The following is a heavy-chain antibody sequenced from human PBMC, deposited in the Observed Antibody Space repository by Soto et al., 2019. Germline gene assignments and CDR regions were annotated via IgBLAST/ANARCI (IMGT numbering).Heavy chain of an antibody. CDR3: ARHVSVTTSSLDY. J-gene: IGHJ4*02. Sequence: GESLKISCKGSGYSFTSYWISWVRQMPGKGLEWMGIIYPGDSDTRYSPSFQGQVTISADKSINTAYLQWSSLKASDTAMYYCARHVSVTTSSLDYWGQGTLVTVSS. D-gene: IGHD4-17*01. CDR1: GYSFTSYW. V-gene: IGHV5-51*01. CDR2: IYPGDSDT.